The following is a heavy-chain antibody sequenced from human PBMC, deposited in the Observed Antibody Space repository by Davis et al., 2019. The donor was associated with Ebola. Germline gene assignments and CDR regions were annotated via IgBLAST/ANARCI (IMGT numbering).Heavy chain of an antibody. CDR1: GFTFSSYV. D-gene: IGHD3-3*01. CDR2: ISYDGSNK. CDR3: AKDLTFWRGCMDV. J-gene: IGHJ6*02. Sequence: PGGSLRLSCAASGFTFSSYVMHWVRQAPGKGLEWVAVISYDGSNKYYADSVKGRFTISRDNSKNTLYLQMNSLRAEDTAVYYCAKDLTFWRGCMDVWGQGTTVTVSS. V-gene: IGHV3-30*18.